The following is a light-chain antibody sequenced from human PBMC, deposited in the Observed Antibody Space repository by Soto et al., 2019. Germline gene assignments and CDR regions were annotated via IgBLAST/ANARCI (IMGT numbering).Light chain of an antibody. J-gene: IGLJ1*01. Sequence: HSVLTQPASVSGSPGQSITISCTGTSSDVGGYNYVSWYQHHPGKAPKLMIFEVNNRPSGVSNRFSGSKSGNTASLTISGLQAEDEADYYCSSYTSRTTLNVFGSGTKVTV. CDR2: EVN. CDR1: SSDVGGYNY. V-gene: IGLV2-14*01. CDR3: SSYTSRTTLNV.